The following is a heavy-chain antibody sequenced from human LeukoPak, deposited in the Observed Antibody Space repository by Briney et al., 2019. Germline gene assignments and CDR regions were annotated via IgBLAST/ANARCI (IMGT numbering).Heavy chain of an antibody. CDR1: SGSFSGYY. CDR2: INHSGST. Sequence: ASETLSPTCAVYSGSFSGYYWSWIRQPPGKGLEWIGEINHSGSTNYNPSLKSRVTISVDTSKNQFSLKLSSVTAADTAVYYCARASGYCSSTSCYGVFHRNWFDPWGQGTLVTVSS. D-gene: IGHD2-2*01. V-gene: IGHV4-34*01. J-gene: IGHJ5*02. CDR3: ARASGYCSSTSCYGVFHRNWFDP.